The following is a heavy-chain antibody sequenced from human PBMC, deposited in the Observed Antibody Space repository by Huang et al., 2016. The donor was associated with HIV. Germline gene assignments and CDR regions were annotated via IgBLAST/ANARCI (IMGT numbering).Heavy chain of an antibody. V-gene: IGHV1-69*13. D-gene: IGHD2-15*01. CDR3: ARVSRATAAGFAFDI. J-gene: IGHJ3*02. Sequence: QVQLVQSGAEVKKPGSSVKVSCKASADTFSSYAITWVRQAPGQGLGWIGGFIPPMGTTDYAPKCKDRVTITADESTNTADMELGSLRSEDTAVYFCARVSRATAAGFAFDIWGQGTMVTVTS. CDR2: FIPPMGTT. CDR1: ADTFSSYA.